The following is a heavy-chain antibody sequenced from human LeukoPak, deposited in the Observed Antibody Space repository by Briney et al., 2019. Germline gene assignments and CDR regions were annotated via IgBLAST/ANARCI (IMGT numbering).Heavy chain of an antibody. J-gene: IGHJ4*02. D-gene: IGHD5-18*01. CDR2: ISYDGSNK. CDR1: GFTFSSYG. Sequence: PGGSLRLSCAASGFTFSSYGMHWVRQAPGKGLEWVAVISYDGSNKYYADSVKGRFTISRDNSKITLYLQMNSLRAEDTAVYYCARTRGYRPFDYWGQGTLVTVSS. V-gene: IGHV3-30*03. CDR3: ARTRGYRPFDY.